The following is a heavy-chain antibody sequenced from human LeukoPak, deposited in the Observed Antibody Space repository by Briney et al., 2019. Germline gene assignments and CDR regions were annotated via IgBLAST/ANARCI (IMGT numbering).Heavy chain of an antibody. V-gene: IGHV1-18*01. CDR3: AREGSSSWKNYYYYYMDV. Sequence: GASVKVSCKASGYTFTSYGISWVRQAPGQGLEWMGWIGAYNGNTNYAQTLQGRVTMTTDTSTSTAYMELRSLRSDDTAVYYCAREGSSSWKNYYYYYMDVWGKGTTVTVSS. J-gene: IGHJ6*03. CDR2: IGAYNGNT. D-gene: IGHD6-13*01. CDR1: GYTFTSYG.